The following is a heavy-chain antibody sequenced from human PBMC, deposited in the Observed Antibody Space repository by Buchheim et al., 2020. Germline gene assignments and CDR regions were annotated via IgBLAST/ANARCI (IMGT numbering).Heavy chain of an antibody. D-gene: IGHD3-22*01. V-gene: IGHV3-20*01. J-gene: IGHJ4*02. CDR2: INWDGNRT. Sequence: EVQLVESGGGVARPGGSLRLSCATSGFSYNDYGMSWVRQVPGKGLEWVSGINWDGNRTVYGDSVKGRFTIIRDNVQNSLHLQMNNLRAEDTALYHCARHFYDTSGYYPGLDFWGRGTL. CDR3: ARHFYDTSGYYPGLDF. CDR1: GFSYNDYG.